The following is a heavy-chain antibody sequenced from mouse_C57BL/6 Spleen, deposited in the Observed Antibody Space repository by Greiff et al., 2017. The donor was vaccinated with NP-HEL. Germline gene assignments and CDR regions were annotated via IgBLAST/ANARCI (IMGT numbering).Heavy chain of an antibody. CDR1: GFTFTDYY. J-gene: IGHJ4*01. D-gene: IGHD1-1*01. CDR2: IRNKANGYTT. Sequence: EVKLMESGGGLVQPGGSLSLSCAASGFTFTDYYMSWVRQPPGKALEWLGFIRNKANGYTTEYSASVKGRFTISRDNSQSILYLQMNALRAEDSATYYCARFSSFITTYYYAMDYWGQGTSVTVSS. V-gene: IGHV7-3*01. CDR3: ARFSSFITTYYYAMDY.